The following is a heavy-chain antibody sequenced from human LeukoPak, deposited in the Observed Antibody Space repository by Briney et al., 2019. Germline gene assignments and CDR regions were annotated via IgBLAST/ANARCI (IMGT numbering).Heavy chain of an antibody. V-gene: IGHV1-2*02. CDR3: ARIPRRSCSSTSCYDYYFDY. D-gene: IGHD2-2*01. CDR1: GYTFTGYY. CDR2: INPNSGGT. Sequence: ASVKVSCKASGYTFTGYYMHWVRQAPGQGPEWMGWINPNSGGTNYAQKFQGRVTMTRDTSISTAYMELSRLRSDDTAVYYCARIPRRSCSSTSCYDYYFDYWGQGTLVTVSS. J-gene: IGHJ4*02.